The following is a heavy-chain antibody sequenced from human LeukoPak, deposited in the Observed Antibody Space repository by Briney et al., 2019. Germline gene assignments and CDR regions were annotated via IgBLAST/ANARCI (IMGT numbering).Heavy chain of an antibody. D-gene: IGHD1-26*01. CDR3: AKSGGYSLIDY. CDR2: IYSSGST. V-gene: IGHV4-39*01. CDR1: GASVSGSPYY. J-gene: IGHJ4*02. Sequence: ASETLSLTCTVSGASVSGSPYYWGWIRQPPGKGLEWIGSIYSSGSTYYNASLQSRVTISIETSKNQISLRLNSVTAADTAIYYCAKSGGYSLIDYWGQGTLVTVSS.